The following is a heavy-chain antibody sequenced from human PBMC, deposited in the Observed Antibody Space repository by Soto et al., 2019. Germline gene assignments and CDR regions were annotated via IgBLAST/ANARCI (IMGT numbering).Heavy chain of an antibody. Sequence: GGSLRLSCASSGFTFSSYSMNWVRQAPGKGLEWVSYISSSSSTIYYADSVKGRFTISRDNAKNSLYLQMNSLRAEDTAVYYCNPTLIVVVPAAQYYFDYWGQGTLVTVSS. J-gene: IGHJ4*02. D-gene: IGHD2-2*01. CDR2: ISSSSSTI. CDR3: NPTLIVVVPAAQYYFDY. V-gene: IGHV3-48*01. CDR1: GFTFSSYS.